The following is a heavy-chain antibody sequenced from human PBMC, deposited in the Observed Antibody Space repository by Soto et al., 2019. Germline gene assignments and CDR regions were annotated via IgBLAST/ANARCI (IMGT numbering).Heavy chain of an antibody. V-gene: IGHV3-23*01. J-gene: IGHJ6*02. CDR3: AKGRSYYYYYGVDV. Sequence: GGSLRLSCAASGFTFNSCAMSWVRQAPGKGLEWVSAISGSGGNTYSADSMKGRFTISRDNSKNTLYLQMNSLRADDTAVYYCAKGRSYYYYYGVDVWGQGTTVTVSS. CDR1: GFTFNSCA. CDR2: ISGSGGNT.